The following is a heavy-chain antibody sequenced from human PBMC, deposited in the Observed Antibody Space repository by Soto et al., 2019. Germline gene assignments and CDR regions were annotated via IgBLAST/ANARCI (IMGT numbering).Heavy chain of an antibody. D-gene: IGHD6-6*01. Sequence: ASVKVSCKASGYTFTSYGISWVRQAPGQGLEWMGWINPNSGGTNYAQKFQGWVTMTRDTSISTAYMELSRLRSDDTAVYYCARVRQLVGYFYYYMDVWGKGTTVTVS. CDR1: GYTFTSYG. CDR2: INPNSGGT. J-gene: IGHJ6*03. CDR3: ARVRQLVGYFYYYMDV. V-gene: IGHV1-2*04.